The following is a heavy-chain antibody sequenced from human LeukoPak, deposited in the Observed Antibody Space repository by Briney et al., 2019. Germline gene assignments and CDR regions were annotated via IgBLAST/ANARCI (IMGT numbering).Heavy chain of an antibody. J-gene: IGHJ3*02. D-gene: IGHD3-9*01. Sequence: GGSLRLSCAASGFTFSSYAMHWVRQAPGKGLEWVAVISYDGSNKYYADSVKGRFTISRDNSKNTLYLQMNSLRAEDTAVYYCARPVSTTALRYFDWLPPLGAFDIWGQGTMVTVSS. CDR1: GFTFSSYA. V-gene: IGHV3-30-3*01. CDR2: ISYDGSNK. CDR3: ARPVSTTALRYFDWLPPLGAFDI.